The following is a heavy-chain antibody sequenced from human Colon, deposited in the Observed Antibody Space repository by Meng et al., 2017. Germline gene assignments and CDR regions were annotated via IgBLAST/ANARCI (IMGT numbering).Heavy chain of an antibody. V-gene: IGHV4-30-4*01. CDR2: IYYSGST. CDR1: GDSFNSPDYY. J-gene: IGHJ4*02. CDR3: ARSPYSGSALPFFDY. D-gene: IGHD1-26*01. Sequence: QVPLHDSVPGLVKPSQPLSLTCSVSGDSFNSPDYYWSWIRQPPEKGLEWIGYIYYSGSTYYNPSLKSRVSISGDTSNKQFSLKLTSVTAADTAVYYCARSPYSGSALPFFDYWGQGSLVTVSS.